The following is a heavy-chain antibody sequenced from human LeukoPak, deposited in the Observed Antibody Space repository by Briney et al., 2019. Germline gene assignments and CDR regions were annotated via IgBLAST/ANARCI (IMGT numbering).Heavy chain of an antibody. V-gene: IGHV1-46*01. J-gene: IGHJ4*02. D-gene: IGHD3-3*01. CDR2: INPSGHIT. Sequence: GASVKSSCKASGFTFTGYYMHWVREAPGQGLEWMGIINPSGHITNYAQKFQGRLTVTRDTPTSTVYMELSSLRSDDTAVYYCARESRPTSDDFWSGYYFSGFDSWGQGTLVTVSS. CDR1: GFTFTGYY. CDR3: ARESRPTSDDFWSGYYFSGFDS.